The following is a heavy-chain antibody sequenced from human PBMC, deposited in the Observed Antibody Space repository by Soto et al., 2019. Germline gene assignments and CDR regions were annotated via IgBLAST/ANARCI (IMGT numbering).Heavy chain of an antibody. V-gene: IGHV4-39*07. CDR2: IYHSGST. CDR3: AAGGGLPRYY. CDR1: GGSISSGPYS. Sequence: PSETLSLTCTVSGGSISSGPYSWGWIRQPPGEGLEWIGYIYHSGSTYYNPSLKSRVTISVDRSKNQFSLKLSSVTAADTAVYYCAAGGGLPRYYWGQGTLVT. D-gene: IGHD5-12*01. J-gene: IGHJ4*02.